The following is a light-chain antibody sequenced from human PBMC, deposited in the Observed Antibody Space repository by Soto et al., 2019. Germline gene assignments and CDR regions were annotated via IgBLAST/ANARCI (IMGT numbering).Light chain of an antibody. J-gene: IGKJ1*01. Sequence: IVLTQSAGTLSLSPGERATLSCRASQSVSSSYLAWYQQKPGQAPRLLIYGASSRATGIPDRFSGSGSGTDFTLTISTLEPEDFTIYYCQQYGYSRTFGQGTKV. CDR1: QSVSSSY. CDR3: QQYGYSRT. CDR2: GAS. V-gene: IGKV3-20*01.